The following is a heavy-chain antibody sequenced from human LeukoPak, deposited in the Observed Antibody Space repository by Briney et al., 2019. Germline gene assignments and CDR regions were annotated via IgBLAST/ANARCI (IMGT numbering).Heavy chain of an antibody. J-gene: IGHJ3*02. CDR2: INHSVST. CDR1: GGSFSGYY. V-gene: IGHV4-34*01. CDR3: ARPLGGATLHAFDI. D-gene: IGHD4/OR15-4a*01. Sequence: SETLSLTCAVYGGSFSGYYWSWIRQPQGKGLKWIGEINHSVSTNYNPSLKSRVTISVDTSQNQFSLKPSCVTAADTAVYYCARPLGGATLHAFDIWGQGTMVTVSS.